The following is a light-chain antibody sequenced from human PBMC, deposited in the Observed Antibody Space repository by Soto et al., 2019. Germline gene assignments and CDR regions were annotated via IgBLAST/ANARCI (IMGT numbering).Light chain of an antibody. Sequence: SVLTRAPWVCGSTGEGVTTSCXGSSSNIGAGYDVHWYQQLPGTAPKLLIYGNSNRPSGVPDRFSGSKSGTSASLAITGLQVEDEADYYCQSYDSSLSGSVFGTGTKVTVL. CDR2: GNS. CDR3: QSYDSSLSGSV. J-gene: IGLJ1*01. V-gene: IGLV1-40*01. CDR1: SSNIGAGYD.